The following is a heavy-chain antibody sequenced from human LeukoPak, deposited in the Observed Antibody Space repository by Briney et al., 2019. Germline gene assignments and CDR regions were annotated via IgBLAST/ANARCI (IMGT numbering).Heavy chain of an antibody. CDR1: GYTFSNYY. CDR2: INPSGGTT. Sequence: ASVKVSCKASGYTFSNYYIHWVRQAPGQGLEWMGIINPSGGTTSYSQNFQGRVTMTRDTSTGTLYMELNSLTSEDTAVYYCAAGPVPYYYDSSGYPFDYWGQGTLVTVSS. V-gene: IGHV1-46*01. D-gene: IGHD3-22*01. CDR3: AAGPVPYYYDSSGYPFDY. J-gene: IGHJ4*02.